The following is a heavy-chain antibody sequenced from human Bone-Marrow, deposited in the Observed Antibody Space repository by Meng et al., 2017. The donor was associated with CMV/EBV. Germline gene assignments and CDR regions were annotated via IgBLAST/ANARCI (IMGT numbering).Heavy chain of an antibody. V-gene: IGHV3-30-3*01. J-gene: IGHJ4*02. CDR3: ARGGIVVPGTKVQLDIDY. D-gene: IGHD6-13*01. CDR1: GFTFSSYT. Sequence: LSLTCAASGFTFSSYTMHWVRQAPGKGLEWVAVISYDGSINYYADSVKGRFTISRDNSKNTLYLQMNSLRAEDTAVYYCARGGIVVPGTKVQLDIDYWGQGTLVTVSS. CDR2: ISYDGSIN.